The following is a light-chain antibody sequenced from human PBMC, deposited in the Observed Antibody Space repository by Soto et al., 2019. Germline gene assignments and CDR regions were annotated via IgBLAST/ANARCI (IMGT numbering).Light chain of an antibody. Sequence: LTQPASVSGSPGQSITISCTGTSSDIGGYKYVSWYQQHPGKAPKLMIYDVSNRPSGVSNRFSGSKSGNTATLTISGLQGEDEAEYYCSPYTGGSTYVFGTGTKVIVL. J-gene: IGLJ1*01. CDR2: DVS. CDR1: SSDIGGYKY. V-gene: IGLV2-14*01. CDR3: SPYTGGSTYV.